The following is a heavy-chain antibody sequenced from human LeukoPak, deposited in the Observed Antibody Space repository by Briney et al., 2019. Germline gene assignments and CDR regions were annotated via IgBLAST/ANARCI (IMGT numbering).Heavy chain of an antibody. V-gene: IGHV4-59*10. CDR1: GASLSSNY. Sequence: PETLSLTSTVDGASLSSNYRSWVRQPAGKGLEWIARIYTSGRTTHNPSLKSRVTMSLDTSKNQFSLKLSSVTAADTAVYYCARGRGPAAGNWFDPWGQGTLVTVSS. CDR2: IYTSGRT. CDR3: ARGRGPAAGNWFDP. J-gene: IGHJ5*02. D-gene: IGHD2-2*01.